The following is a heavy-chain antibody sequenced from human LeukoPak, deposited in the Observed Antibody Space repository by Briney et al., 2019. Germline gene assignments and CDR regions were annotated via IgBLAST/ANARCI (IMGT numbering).Heavy chain of an antibody. CDR1: GFTFSSYA. J-gene: IGHJ5*02. CDR2: ISGSGGST. Sequence: KPGGSLRLSCAASGFTFSSYAMSWVRQAPGKGLEWVSAISGSGGSTYYADSVKGRFTISRDNSKNTLYLQMNSLRAEDTAVYYCAKDPSPKYSSGWYGVDPWGQGTLVTVSS. D-gene: IGHD6-19*01. V-gene: IGHV3-23*01. CDR3: AKDPSPKYSSGWYGVDP.